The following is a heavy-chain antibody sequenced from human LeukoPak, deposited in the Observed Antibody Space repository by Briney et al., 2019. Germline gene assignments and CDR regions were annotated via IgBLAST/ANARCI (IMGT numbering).Heavy chain of an antibody. V-gene: IGHV4-59*11. CDR3: ARLLDNDSSGDPDTFDM. D-gene: IGHD3-22*01. CDR2: IYYNGKT. J-gene: IGHJ3*02. CDR1: GGSMSRHY. Sequence: SETLSLTRSVSGGSMSRHYWSWIRQPPGKGLEWIGYIYYNGKTYYNPSLQNRVTISIDTSKNLFSLKLTSVTAADTAVYSCARLLDNDSSGDPDTFDMWGQGTVVTVSS.